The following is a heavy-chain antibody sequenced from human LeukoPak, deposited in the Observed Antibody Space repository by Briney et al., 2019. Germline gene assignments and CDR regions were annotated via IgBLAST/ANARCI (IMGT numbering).Heavy chain of an antibody. D-gene: IGHD1-26*01. Sequence: ASVRVSCKASEYNFTAYYLHWVRQAPGRGLEWVGWFNPNSGATNCAQKFQGRVTMTRDTSINTASMELSRLTSDDTAVYYCARDLRSGTDGNYAMDVWGQGTTVTVSS. J-gene: IGHJ6*02. CDR2: FNPNSGAT. CDR3: ARDLRSGTDGNYAMDV. V-gene: IGHV1-2*02. CDR1: EYNFTAYY.